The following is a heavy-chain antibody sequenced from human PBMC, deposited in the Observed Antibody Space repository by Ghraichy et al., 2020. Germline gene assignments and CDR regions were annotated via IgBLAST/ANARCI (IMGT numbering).Heavy chain of an antibody. Sequence: GGSLRLSCAASGFTFSSYAMSWVRQAPGKGLEWVSAISGSGGSTYYADSVKGRFTISRDNSKNTLYLQMNSLRAEDTAVYYCANRPSSSWTSYYFDYWGQGTLVTV. CDR1: GFTFSSYA. J-gene: IGHJ4*02. CDR3: ANRPSSSWTSYYFDY. V-gene: IGHV3-23*01. D-gene: IGHD6-13*01. CDR2: ISGSGGST.